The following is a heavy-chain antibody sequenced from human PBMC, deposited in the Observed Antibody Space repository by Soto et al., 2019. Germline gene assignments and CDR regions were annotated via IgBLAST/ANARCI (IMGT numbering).Heavy chain of an antibody. Sequence: QVQLQESGPGLVKPSETLSLTCTVSGGSISNYYWSWIRQPPGEGLEWIGYIHYNGETNYNPSLKSRVTMSVHTSKNQVSLSLTSVTAADTAVYYCARQPPATAAFDIWGQGTMVTGSS. J-gene: IGHJ3*02. CDR1: GGSISNYY. V-gene: IGHV4-59*08. CDR3: ARQPPATAAFDI. CDR2: IHYNGET. D-gene: IGHD5-12*01.